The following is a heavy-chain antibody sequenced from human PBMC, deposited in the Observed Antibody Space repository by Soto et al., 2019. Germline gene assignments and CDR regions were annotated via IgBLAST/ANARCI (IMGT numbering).Heavy chain of an antibody. CDR1: GNVFSTYA. CDR2: VVPIFGAS. Sequence: QVQLVQSGAEVKKPGSSVKVSCKSYGNVFSTYAISWVRQAPGQGLEWMGGVVPIFGASNYAQKFQGRVTFPENKSTSTAYMELTNLGSDATAFYYCARDLHSEAYAAADSWGKGTQVPVSS. CDR3: ARDLHSEAYAAADS. V-gene: IGHV1-69*06. J-gene: IGHJ4*02. D-gene: IGHD2-2*01.